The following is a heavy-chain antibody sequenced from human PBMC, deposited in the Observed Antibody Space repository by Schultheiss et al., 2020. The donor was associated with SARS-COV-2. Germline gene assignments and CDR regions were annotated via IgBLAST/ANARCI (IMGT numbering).Heavy chain of an antibody. CDR1: GFTFGTYN. V-gene: IGHV3-23*01. CDR2: VGGDGGRT. CDR3: AKALCSGELLCPVDY. J-gene: IGHJ4*02. Sequence: GGSLRLSCAASGFTFGTYNMHWVRRPPGRGLEWVSAVGGDGGRTYYADSVKGRFTISRDNSQNTLYLQMNSLRPEDTAVYYCAKALCSGELLCPVDYWGQGTLVTVSS. D-gene: IGHD3-10*01.